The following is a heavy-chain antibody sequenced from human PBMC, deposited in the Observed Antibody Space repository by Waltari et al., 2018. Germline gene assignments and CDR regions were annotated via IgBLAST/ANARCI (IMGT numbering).Heavy chain of an antibody. CDR1: GYTFTSYA. Sequence: QVQLVQSGAEVKKPGASVKVSCKASGYTFTSYARHWVRQAPGQRLEWMGWINAGNGNTKYSQKFQGRVTITRDTSASTAYMELSSLRSEDTAVYYCARAPPYSSSWYNWFDPWGQGTLVTVSS. D-gene: IGHD6-13*01. J-gene: IGHJ5*02. V-gene: IGHV1-3*01. CDR3: ARAPPYSSSWYNWFDP. CDR2: INAGNGNT.